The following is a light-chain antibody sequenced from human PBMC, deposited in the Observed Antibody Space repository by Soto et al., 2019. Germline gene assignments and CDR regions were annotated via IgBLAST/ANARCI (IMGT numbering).Light chain of an antibody. CDR2: EVS. V-gene: IGLV2-14*01. CDR1: SSDIGDYNY. J-gene: IGLJ1*01. Sequence: QSALTQPASVSASPGQSITISCTGTSSDIGDYNYVSWYQQHPGKAPKLIIYEVSNRPSGVSHRFSGSKSGNTASLTISGLQAEDEADYYCSSYTSSSTLVFGTGTKLTVL. CDR3: SSYTSSSTLV.